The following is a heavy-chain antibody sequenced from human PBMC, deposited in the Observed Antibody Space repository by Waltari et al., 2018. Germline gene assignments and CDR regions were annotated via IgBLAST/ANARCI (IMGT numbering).Heavy chain of an antibody. CDR3: ARLAQVVSSTAYYFDY. CDR1: GDSISSYY. CDR2: IYYNGNT. J-gene: IGHJ4*02. D-gene: IGHD6-13*01. V-gene: IGHV4-59*08. Sequence: QLQESGPGLVKPSETLSLTCTVPGDSISSYYWSWIWQPPGKGLEWIGYIYYNGNTNYNPSLKSRVTISVDMSKNQFSLKLTSVTAADTAVYYCARLAQVVSSTAYYFDYWGQGTLVTVSS.